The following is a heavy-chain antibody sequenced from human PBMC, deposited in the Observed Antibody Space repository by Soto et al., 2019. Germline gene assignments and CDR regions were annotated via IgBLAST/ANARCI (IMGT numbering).Heavy chain of an antibody. Sequence: PSETLSLTCTVSGGSISSYYWSWIRQPPGKGLEWIGYIYYSGSTNYNPSLKSRVTISVDTSKNHFSLSLSSVTAADTAVYYCAVADTSYGMDVWGQGTTVTVSS. V-gene: IGHV4-59*01. CDR1: GGSISSYY. J-gene: IGHJ6*02. CDR3: AVADTSYGMDV. CDR2: IYYSGST. D-gene: IGHD6-19*01.